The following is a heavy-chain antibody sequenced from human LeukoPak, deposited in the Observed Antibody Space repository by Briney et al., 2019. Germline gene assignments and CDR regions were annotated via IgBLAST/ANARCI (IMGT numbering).Heavy chain of an antibody. CDR1: GFTFSSYS. J-gene: IGHJ4*02. V-gene: IGHV3-21*01. CDR2: ISSSSSYI. Sequence: GGSLRLSCAASGFTFSSYSMNWVRQAPGEGLEWVSSISSSSSYIYYADSVKGRFTISRDNAKNSLYLQMNSLRAEDTAVYYCARDSPTRFAYWGRGTLVTVSS. CDR3: ARDSPTRFAY. D-gene: IGHD1-26*01.